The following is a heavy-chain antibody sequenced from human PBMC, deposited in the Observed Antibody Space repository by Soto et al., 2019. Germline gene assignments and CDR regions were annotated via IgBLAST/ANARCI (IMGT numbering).Heavy chain of an antibody. CDR1: GFTFSSYG. CDR2: ISYDGSNK. J-gene: IGHJ4*02. V-gene: IGHV3-30*18. D-gene: IGHD5-18*01. Sequence: GGSLRLYCAASGFTFSSYGMHWVRQAPGKGLEWVAVISYDGSNKYYADSVKGRFTISRDNSKNTLYLQMNSLRAEDTAVYYCAKDLLGYSYGPLNYWGQGTLGTVSS. CDR3: AKDLLGYSYGPLNY.